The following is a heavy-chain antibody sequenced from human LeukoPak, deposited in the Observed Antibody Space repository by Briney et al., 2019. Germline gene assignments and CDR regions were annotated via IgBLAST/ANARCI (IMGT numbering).Heavy chain of an antibody. J-gene: IGHJ3*02. V-gene: IGHV5-51*01. D-gene: IGHD6-19*01. CDR2: IYPGDSDT. CDR3: ARHLGPYSSRLTPKNDAFDI. CDR1: GYSFTSYW. Sequence: GESLKISCKGSGYSFTSYWIGWVRQMPGKGLEWMGIIYPGDSDTRYSPSFQGQVTISADKSISTAYLQWSSLKASDTAMYYCARHLGPYSSRLTPKNDAFDIWGQGTMVTVSS.